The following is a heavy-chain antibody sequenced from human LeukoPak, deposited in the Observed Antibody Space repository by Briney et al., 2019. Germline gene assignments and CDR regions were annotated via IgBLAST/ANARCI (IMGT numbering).Heavy chain of an antibody. V-gene: IGHV4-59*01. CDR2: IYYSGST. CDR1: GGSISSYY. J-gene: IGHJ2*01. Sequence: SETLSLTCTVSGGSISSYYWRWIRQPPGKGLEWIGYIYYSGSTNYNPPLKSRVTISVDTSKNQFSLKLSSVTAADTAVYYCAREWGYYDSSGYASFPDLWGRGTLVTVSS. CDR3: AREWGYYDSSGYASFPDL. D-gene: IGHD3-22*01.